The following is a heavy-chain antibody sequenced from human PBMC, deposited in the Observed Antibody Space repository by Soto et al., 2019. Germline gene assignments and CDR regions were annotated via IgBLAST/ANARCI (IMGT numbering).Heavy chain of an antibody. CDR1: GGSISTSSYY. D-gene: IGHD2-15*01. CDR2: IYYSGRT. V-gene: IGHV4-39*01. Sequence: QVQLQESGPGLVKPSETLSLTCTVSGGSISTSSYYWGWIRQPPGKGLEWIGSIYYSGRTYYNPSLKSRVTISVDTSKNQFSLKLSSVTAADTAVYYCARHQYCSGGACYSFDYWGQGTLVTVSS. J-gene: IGHJ4*02. CDR3: ARHQYCSGGACYSFDY.